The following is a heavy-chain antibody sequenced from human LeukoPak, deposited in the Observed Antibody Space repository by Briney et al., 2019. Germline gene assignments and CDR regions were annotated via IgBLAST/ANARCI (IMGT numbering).Heavy chain of an antibody. CDR1: GGTFSSYA. CDR2: IIPILGIA. D-gene: IGHD6-13*01. J-gene: IGHJ4*02. Sequence: SVKVSCKASGGTFSSYAISWVRQAPGQGLEWMGRIIPILGIANYAQKFQGRVTITADKSTSTAYMELSSLRSDDTAVYYCAREAGSSWGLDYWGQGTLVTVSS. V-gene: IGHV1-69*04. CDR3: AREAGSSWGLDY.